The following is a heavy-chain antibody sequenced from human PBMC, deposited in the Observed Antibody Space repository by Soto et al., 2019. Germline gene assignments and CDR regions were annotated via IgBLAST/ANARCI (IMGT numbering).Heavy chain of an antibody. V-gene: IGHV3-30*09. CDR2: ISYDGRHI. Sequence: DLVESGGGVVQPGNSLRLSCTASGFIFSNYAMHWVRQAPGKGLEWVALISYDGRHIYYADSVKGRFAISRDNSKNTLELVMNSLRREDTAMYYCARDVSDYVLDDWGQGTTVNVSS. D-gene: IGHD4-17*01. J-gene: IGHJ6*02. CDR1: GFIFSNYA. CDR3: ARDVSDYVLDD.